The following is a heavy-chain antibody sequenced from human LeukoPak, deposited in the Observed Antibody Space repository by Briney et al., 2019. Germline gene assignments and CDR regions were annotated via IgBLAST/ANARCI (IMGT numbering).Heavy chain of an antibody. V-gene: IGHV1-18*01. J-gene: IGHJ5*02. D-gene: IGHD3-22*01. Sequence: GASVKVSCKASGYTFTSYGISWVRQAPGQGLEWMGWISAYNGNTNYAQKLQGRVTMTTDTSTSTAYMELRSLRSDDTAVYYCAATYYYDSSGYYQAYWFDPWGQGTLVTVSS. CDR2: ISAYNGNT. CDR1: GYTFTSYG. CDR3: AATYYYDSSGYYQAYWFDP.